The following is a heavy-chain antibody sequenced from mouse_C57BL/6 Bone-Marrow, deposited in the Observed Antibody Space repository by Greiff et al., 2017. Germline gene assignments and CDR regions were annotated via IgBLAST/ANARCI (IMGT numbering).Heavy chain of an antibody. CDR1: GYTFTSYW. CDR2: IYPSDSET. Sequence: QVQLQQPGAELVRPGSSVKLSCKASGYTFTSYWMDWVKQRPGQGLEWIGNIYPSDSETHYNQKFKDKATLTVDKSSSTSYMQLSSLTSEDSAVYYCARNSERAFDHWGQGTTLT. V-gene: IGHV1-61*01. CDR3: ARNSERAFDH. D-gene: IGHD3-3*01. J-gene: IGHJ2*01.